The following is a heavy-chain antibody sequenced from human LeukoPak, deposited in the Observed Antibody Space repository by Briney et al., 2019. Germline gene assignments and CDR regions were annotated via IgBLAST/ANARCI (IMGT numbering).Heavy chain of an antibody. CDR1: GGSFSGYY. CDR3: ATYGSGSYRFDY. Sequence: SETLSLTCAVYGGSFSGYYWSWIRQPPGKGLEWIGEINHSGSTNYNPSLKSRVTISVDTSKNQFSLKLSSVTAADTAVYYCATYGSGSYRFDYWGQGTLVTVSS. D-gene: IGHD3-10*01. CDR2: INHSGST. V-gene: IGHV4-34*01. J-gene: IGHJ4*02.